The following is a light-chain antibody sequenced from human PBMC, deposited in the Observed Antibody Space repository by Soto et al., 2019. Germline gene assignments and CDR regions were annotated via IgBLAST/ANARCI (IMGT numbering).Light chain of an antibody. CDR1: QSVGNY. CDR3: QQRSSWPLT. Sequence: EIVLTQSPATLSLSPGERATLSCRASQSVGNYLVWYQLKPGQAPRLLIYDASNRATDIPARFSGSWSGTDITLTISSLEPEDFAVYYCQQRSSWPLTFGGGTKVEIK. J-gene: IGKJ4*01. CDR2: DAS. V-gene: IGKV3-11*01.